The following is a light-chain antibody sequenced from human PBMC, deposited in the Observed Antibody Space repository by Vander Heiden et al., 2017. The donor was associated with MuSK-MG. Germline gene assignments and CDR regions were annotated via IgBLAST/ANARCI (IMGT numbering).Light chain of an antibody. CDR2: DAA. J-gene: IGKJ4*01. CDR1: QDISYY. V-gene: IGKV1-33*01. CDR3: QQDDNLPDT. Sequence: PASLSASVGDSVTITCQASQDISYYLNWYHQKPGKAPELLIYDAANWETGVPARFSGSGSGTEFSSTISSLQTEDFGTYYCQQDDNLPDTFGEGTKLEIK.